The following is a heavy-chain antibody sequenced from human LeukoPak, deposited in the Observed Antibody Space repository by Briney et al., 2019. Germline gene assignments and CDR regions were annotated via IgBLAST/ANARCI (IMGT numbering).Heavy chain of an antibody. CDR1: GYSFTSYW. D-gene: IGHD6-13*01. Sequence: ESLQISFKGSGYSFTSYWISWVLQMPGKGREWMGRIDRSDSYTNYSPSFQGHVTISADKSISTAYLQWSSLKASDTAMYYCARGAAAADFDYWGQGSLPSVSS. CDR2: IDRSDSYT. V-gene: IGHV5-10-1*01. J-gene: IGHJ4*02. CDR3: ARGAAAADFDY.